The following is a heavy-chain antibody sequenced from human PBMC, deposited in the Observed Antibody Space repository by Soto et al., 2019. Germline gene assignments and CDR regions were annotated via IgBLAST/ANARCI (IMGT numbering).Heavy chain of an antibody. V-gene: IGHV3-23*01. Sequence: GGSLRLSCAASGFTFSSYAMGWVRQAPGKXLEWVSAISGSGGSTYYADSVKGRFTISRDNSKNTLYLQMNSLRAEDTAVYYCAKDSFIVVITVPIGSHGGFLWGQGTLVTVSS. CDR3: AKDSFIVVITVPIGSHGGFL. CDR2: ISGSGGST. J-gene: IGHJ4*02. CDR1: GFTFSSYA. D-gene: IGHD1-20*01.